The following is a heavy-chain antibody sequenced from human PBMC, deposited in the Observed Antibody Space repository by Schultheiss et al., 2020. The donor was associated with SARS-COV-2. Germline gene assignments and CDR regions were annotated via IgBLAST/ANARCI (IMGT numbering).Heavy chain of an antibody. J-gene: IGHJ6*02. V-gene: IGHV3-7*03. CDR2: IKQDGSEK. Sequence: GGSLRLSCAASGFTFSSYWMSWVRQAPGKGLEWVANIKQDGSEKYYVDSVKGRFTISRDNAKNSLYLQMNSLRAEDTAVYYCAREGAGYSSSWYVYYYYGMDVWGQGTTVTVSS. CDR3: AREGAGYSSSWYVYYYYGMDV. CDR1: GFTFSSYW. D-gene: IGHD6-13*01.